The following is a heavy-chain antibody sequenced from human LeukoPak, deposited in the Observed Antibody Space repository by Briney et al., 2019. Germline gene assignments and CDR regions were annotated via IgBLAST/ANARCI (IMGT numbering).Heavy chain of an antibody. CDR3: AAGAGITRY. Sequence: GGSLRLSCAASGLTFYDYAMHWVRQAPGKGQEWVSGITWNSGSIAYADSVKGRFTISRDNAKNSLCLQVNSLRSEDTALYYCAAGAGITRYWGQGTLVTVSS. D-gene: IGHD3-10*01. CDR1: GLTFYDYA. CDR2: ITWNSGSI. V-gene: IGHV3-9*01. J-gene: IGHJ4*02.